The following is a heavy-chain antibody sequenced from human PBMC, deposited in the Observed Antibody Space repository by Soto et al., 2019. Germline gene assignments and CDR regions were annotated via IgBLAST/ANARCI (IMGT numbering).Heavy chain of an antibody. D-gene: IGHD2-2*01. J-gene: IGHJ5*02. Sequence: QVHLVQSGGEVKNPGASVKVSCTASGYTFSSHGITWVRQAPGQGLEWMGWISTYHGNTNYSQKVQGRVTMTIDTSTNTAYMELSSLTSDDTAMYYCETWTGPSCKRGREWFDPWGQGALVTVAA. CDR1: GYTFSSHG. V-gene: IGHV1-18*04. CDR2: ISTYHGNT. CDR3: ETWTGPSCKRGREWFDP.